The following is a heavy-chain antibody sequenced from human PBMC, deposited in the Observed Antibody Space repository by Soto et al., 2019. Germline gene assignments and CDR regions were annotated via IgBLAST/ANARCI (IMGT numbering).Heavy chain of an antibody. CDR3: AKDRYFDSYHFDY. Sequence: XGFLRLSFAVSGFPFTAFAIHGVGQSPGKGLEWVAVISYDGRDSHYADSVKGRLTISRDNSKNTVFLQINSLTTEDTAVYYCAKDRYFDSYHFDYWGQGTRVTVS. CDR2: ISYDGRDS. CDR1: GFPFTAFA. D-gene: IGHD3-9*01. J-gene: IGHJ4*02. V-gene: IGHV3-30*04.